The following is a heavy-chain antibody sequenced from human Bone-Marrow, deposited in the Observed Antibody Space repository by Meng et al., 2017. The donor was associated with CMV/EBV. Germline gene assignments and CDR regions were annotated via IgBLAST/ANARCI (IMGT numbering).Heavy chain of an antibody. D-gene: IGHD3-22*01. Sequence: SVKVSCKASGGTFNRNTINWVRQAPGQGPEWMGRIIPILNIANYAQSFEDRVTISVDKSATTAYMELTNLRSEDTAIYFCAKDGGQNYYDASGLIWYLDLWGRGTLVTVSS. J-gene: IGHJ2*01. CDR3: AKDGGQNYYDASGLIWYLDL. V-gene: IGHV1-69*02. CDR1: GGTFNRNT. CDR2: IIPILNIA.